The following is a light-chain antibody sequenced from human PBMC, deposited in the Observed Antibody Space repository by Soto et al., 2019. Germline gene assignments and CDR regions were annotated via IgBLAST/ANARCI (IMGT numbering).Light chain of an antibody. Sequence: EIVLTQSPGTLSLSPGERATLSCRASQSVSSNFLAWYQQKPGQAPRLLIYGASSRATGIPDRFSGSESGTDFTLTISRLEPEDFAVYYCQQYGSSPPWTFGQGTKVEIK. V-gene: IGKV3-20*01. J-gene: IGKJ1*01. CDR3: QQYGSSPPWT. CDR1: QSVSSNF. CDR2: GAS.